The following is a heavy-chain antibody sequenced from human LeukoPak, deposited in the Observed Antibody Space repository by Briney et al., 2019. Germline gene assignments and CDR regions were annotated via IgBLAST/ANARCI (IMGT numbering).Heavy chain of an antibody. CDR2: VHLDGRT. J-gene: IGHJ4*02. D-gene: IGHD3-3*01. Sequence: SETLSLTCGVSGGSVINTNWWTWVRQPPGKGLEWIGEVHLDGRTNYNPSLESRLTMSVDVSENQVSLKLTSVTTADTAVYYCAREGGFYRPLDYSGQGTLVTVSS. CDR1: GGSVINTNW. CDR3: AREGGFYRPLDY. V-gene: IGHV4-4*02.